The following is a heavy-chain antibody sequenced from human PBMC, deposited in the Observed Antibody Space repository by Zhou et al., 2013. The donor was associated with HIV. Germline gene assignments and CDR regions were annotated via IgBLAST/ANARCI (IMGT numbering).Heavy chain of an antibody. CDR1: GDTFSNYG. J-gene: IGHJ3*01. Sequence: QVQLVQSGAEVKRPGASVKVSCKASGDTFSNYGFSWVRQAPGQGLEWMGWISAYNGNTNYAQKLQGRVTITADASTSTVYMELSSLRSEDTGVYHCARDRGGATCYRCMGAFDFWGQGTMVTVSS. D-gene: IGHD2-15*01. CDR3: ARDRGGATCYRCMGAFDF. CDR2: ISAYNGNT. V-gene: IGHV1-18*01.